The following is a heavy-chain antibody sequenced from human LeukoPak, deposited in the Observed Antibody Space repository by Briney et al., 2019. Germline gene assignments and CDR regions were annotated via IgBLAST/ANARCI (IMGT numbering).Heavy chain of an antibody. CDR3: ARDLGTMVRGSRRGYDGYYYYMDV. D-gene: IGHD3-10*01. Sequence: PSETLSLTCAVSGGSISSGSYYWSWIRQPAGKGLVWIGRIYTSGSTNYNPSLKSRVTISVDTSKNQFSLKLSSVTAADTAVYYCARDLGTMVRGSRRGYDGYYYYMDVWGKGTTVTISS. V-gene: IGHV4-61*02. CDR1: GGSISSGSYY. CDR2: IYTSGST. J-gene: IGHJ6*03.